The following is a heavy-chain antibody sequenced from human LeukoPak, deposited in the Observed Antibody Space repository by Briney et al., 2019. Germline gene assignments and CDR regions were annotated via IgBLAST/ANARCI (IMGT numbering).Heavy chain of an antibody. CDR3: ARGYSYGRYYFDY. Sequence: GGSLRLSCAASGFTFSSYGMHWVRQAPGKGLEWVAVISYDGSNKYYADSVKGRFTISRDNSKNTVYLQMNSLRAEDTAVYYCARGYSYGRYYFDYWGQGTLVTVSS. D-gene: IGHD5-18*01. CDR1: GFTFSSYG. CDR2: ISYDGSNK. J-gene: IGHJ4*02. V-gene: IGHV3-30*03.